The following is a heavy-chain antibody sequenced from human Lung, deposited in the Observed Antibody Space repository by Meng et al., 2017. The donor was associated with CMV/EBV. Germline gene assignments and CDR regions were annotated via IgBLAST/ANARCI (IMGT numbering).Heavy chain of an antibody. V-gene: IGHV3-7*04. D-gene: IGHD3-22*01. CDR1: GFNVGTYW. Sequence: GESLKISCAASGFNVGTYWMTWVRQAPGKGLQWVANINQEGNWRAYVDSVKGRFTISRDNARKSVYLQMNSLRPEDTGVFYCARVPSSGYSPFDAWGPGTLVTVSS. CDR3: ARVPSSGYSPFDA. J-gene: IGHJ4*02. CDR2: INQEGNWR.